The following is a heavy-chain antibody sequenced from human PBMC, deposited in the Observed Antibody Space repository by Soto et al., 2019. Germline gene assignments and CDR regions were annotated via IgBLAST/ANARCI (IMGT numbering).Heavy chain of an antibody. V-gene: IGHV3-48*03. D-gene: IGHD2-2*01. CDR3: VRYCSTTLCNGVATRTFDY. CDR2: ISTSGSTV. CDR1: RFTFSTYE. Sequence: EVQLVESGGALVQPGGSLRLSCAASRFTFSTYEMNWVRQAPGKGLEWVSYISTSGSTVYYADSVKGRFTISRDNTRNSLYLQMNSLGDEDTALYYCVRYCSTTLCNGVATRTFDYWGQGTLVTVSS. J-gene: IGHJ4*02.